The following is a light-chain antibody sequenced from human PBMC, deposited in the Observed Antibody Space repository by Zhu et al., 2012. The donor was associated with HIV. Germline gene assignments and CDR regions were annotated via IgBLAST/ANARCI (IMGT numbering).Light chain of an antibody. V-gene: IGKV3D-15*01. CDR2: RAS. CDR3: QQYGSSPDT. J-gene: IGKJ2*01. CDR1: QSVGTN. Sequence: ETVMTQSPATLSVSPGERSTLSCRASQSVGTNLAWYQQKPGQVPRLLISRASTRATGIPDRFSGSGSGTDFTLTISSLQSEDFAVYYCQQYGSSPDTFGQGTKLEIK.